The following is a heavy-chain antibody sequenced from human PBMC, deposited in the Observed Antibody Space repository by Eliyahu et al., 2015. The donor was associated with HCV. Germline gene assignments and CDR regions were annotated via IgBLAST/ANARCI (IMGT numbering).Heavy chain of an antibody. CDR3: ARAGNTWVAGMDV. CDR1: GYKFTSHW. Sequence: DVQLVQSGGEVKKPGESLRISCQGFGYKFTSHWIGWVRQMPGKGLEWMGVIYPGDSETTYNPSFQGQVTISVDTSANTAYLQWRSLRASDTAVYYCARAGNTWVAGMDVWGQGTSVIVSS. J-gene: IGHJ6*02. CDR2: IYPGDSET. V-gene: IGHV5-51*01. D-gene: IGHD7-27*01.